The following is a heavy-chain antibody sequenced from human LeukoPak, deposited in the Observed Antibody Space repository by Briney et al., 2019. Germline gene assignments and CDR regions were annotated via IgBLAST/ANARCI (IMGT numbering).Heavy chain of an antibody. CDR2: ISYDGNNK. D-gene: IGHD3-10*01. CDR3: VRSGFDD. CDR1: GFTFSSYA. Sequence: GGSLRLSCAASGFTFSSYAMSWFRQAPGKGLEWVAVISYDGNNKYYPDSVKGRFTISRDNSKSTLYLQMNSLRVEDTAMYFCVRSGFDDWGQGTLVTVSS. J-gene: IGHJ4*02. V-gene: IGHV3-30*04.